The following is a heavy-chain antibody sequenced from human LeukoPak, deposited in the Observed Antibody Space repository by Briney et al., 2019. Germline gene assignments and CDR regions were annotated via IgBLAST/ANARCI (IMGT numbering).Heavy chain of an antibody. J-gene: IGHJ4*02. V-gene: IGHV5-51*01. CDR2: IYPGGSET. Sequence: GESLKISCKGLGYSFSSYWNAWVRQRPGKGLEWMGIIYPGGSETRYDPSFQGQVTISADSSTSTAYLQWSTLRASDTAMYYCARASRDGYNQNFDHWGQGTLVTVSS. D-gene: IGHD5-24*01. CDR1: GYSFSSYW. CDR3: ARASRDGYNQNFDH.